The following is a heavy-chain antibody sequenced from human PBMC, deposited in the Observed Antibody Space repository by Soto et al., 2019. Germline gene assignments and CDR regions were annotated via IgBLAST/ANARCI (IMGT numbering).Heavy chain of an antibody. CDR3: ARKGTGHPFDY. J-gene: IGHJ4*02. Sequence: ASVKVSCKTSGFRFTNYGFSWVRQAPGQGLEWMGWISANNDDTHYAQKFQGRVTMTTDTGTGTAYMELRSLRSDDTAMYYCARKGTGHPFDYWGQGTLVTVSS. CDR1: GFRFTNYG. CDR2: ISANNDDT. V-gene: IGHV1-18*01. D-gene: IGHD1-1*01.